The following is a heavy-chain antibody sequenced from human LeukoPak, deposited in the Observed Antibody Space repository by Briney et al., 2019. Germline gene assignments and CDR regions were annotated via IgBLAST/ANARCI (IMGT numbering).Heavy chain of an antibody. D-gene: IGHD3-22*01. V-gene: IGHV1-24*01. Sequence: AASVKVSCKVSGYTLTEFSIHWVRQPPGKGLEWMGGFDPEDGETIYAQELQGRVTMTKDTSTDTAYMELSSLRSEDTAVYYCATWYYYDNSDYYLADYWGQGTLVTVSS. CDR1: GYTLTEFS. CDR3: ATWYYYDNSDYYLADY. J-gene: IGHJ4*02. CDR2: FDPEDGET.